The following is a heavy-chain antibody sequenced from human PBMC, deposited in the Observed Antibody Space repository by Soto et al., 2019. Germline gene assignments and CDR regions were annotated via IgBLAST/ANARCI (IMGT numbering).Heavy chain of an antibody. CDR2: IGTAGDT. Sequence: PGGSLRLSCXASGFTFSSYDMHWVRQATGKGLEWVSAIGTAGDTYYPGSVKGRFTISRENAKNSLYLQMNSLRAGDTAVYYCARGSLYYDFWSGNPMYYFDYWGQGTLVTVSS. J-gene: IGHJ4*02. CDR3: ARGSLYYDFWSGNPMYYFDY. CDR1: GFTFSSYD. D-gene: IGHD3-3*01. V-gene: IGHV3-13*01.